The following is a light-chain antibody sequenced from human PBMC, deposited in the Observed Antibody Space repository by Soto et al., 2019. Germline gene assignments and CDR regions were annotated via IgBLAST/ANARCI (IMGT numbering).Light chain of an antibody. V-gene: IGKV1-9*01. CDR1: QGIASY. Sequence: QLTQSPSSLSASVGDRVTITCRASQGIASYLAWYQQKPGQAPNLLIYAASTLQIGVPSRFSGSGSGTDFTLTISSLQPEDFATYYCQQLNSYPLTFGGGTKVEI. CDR2: AAS. J-gene: IGKJ4*01. CDR3: QQLNSYPLT.